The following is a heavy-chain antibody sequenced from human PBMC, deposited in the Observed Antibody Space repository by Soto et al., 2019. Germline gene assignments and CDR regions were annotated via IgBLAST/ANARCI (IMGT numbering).Heavy chain of an antibody. J-gene: IGHJ5*02. CDR2: ISAGGGGT. V-gene: IGHV3-23*01. D-gene: IGHD2-15*01. CDR1: GFTFSSYA. CDR3: ANEGKDCNGGKCRSWFDP. Sequence: DVQLLESGGGLVQPGGSLGLSCAASGFTFSSYALSWVRQAPGKGLEWVSSISAGGGGTYYADSVKGRFAISRDNSKNQLYLQMNILRAEDTAIYYCANEGKDCNGGKCRSWFDPWGQGTLVTVSS.